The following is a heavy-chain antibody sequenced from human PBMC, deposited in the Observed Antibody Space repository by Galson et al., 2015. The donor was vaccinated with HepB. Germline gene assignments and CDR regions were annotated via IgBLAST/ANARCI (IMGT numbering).Heavy chain of an antibody. V-gene: IGHV4-4*02. CDR3: AIWVSGSGRFDY. CDR2: IYHSGST. CDR1: GGSISSSTW. J-gene: IGHJ4*02. Sequence: ETLSLTCAVSGGSISSSTWWSWVRQPPGKGLEWIGEIYHSGSTNYNPSLKSRVTISVDKSKNQFSLKLSSVRAADTAVYYCAIWVSGSGRFDYWGQGTLVTVSS. D-gene: IGHD3-22*01.